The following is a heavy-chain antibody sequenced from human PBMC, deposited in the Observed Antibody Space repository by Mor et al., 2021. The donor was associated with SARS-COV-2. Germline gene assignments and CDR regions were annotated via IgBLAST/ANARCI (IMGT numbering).Heavy chain of an antibody. Sequence: SGSTNYNPSLKSRVTISVDTSKNQFSLKLSSVTAADTAVYYCARGILWFRVGMDVWGKGTTVTVSS. D-gene: IGHD3-10*01. CDR2: SGST. J-gene: IGHJ6*04. CDR3: ARGILWFRVGMDV. V-gene: IGHV4-34*13.